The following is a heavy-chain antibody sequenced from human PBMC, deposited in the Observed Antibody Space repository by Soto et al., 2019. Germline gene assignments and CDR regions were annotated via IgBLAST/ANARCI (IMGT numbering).Heavy chain of an antibody. CDR1: GYTFTSYD. Sequence: QVQLVQSGAEVKKPGASVKVSCKASGYTFTSYDINWVRQATGQGLEWMGWMNPNSGNTGYAQKFQGRVTMTRNTPLSPGYQEANSLKSEEQAGYYCARTLYGDNVDYWGQGTLVTVSS. J-gene: IGHJ4*02. CDR3: ARTLYGDNVDY. V-gene: IGHV1-8*01. CDR2: MNPNSGNT. D-gene: IGHD4-17*01.